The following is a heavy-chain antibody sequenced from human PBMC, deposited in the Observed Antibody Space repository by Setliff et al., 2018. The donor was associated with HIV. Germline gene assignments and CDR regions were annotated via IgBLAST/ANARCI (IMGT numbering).Heavy chain of an antibody. D-gene: IGHD3-10*01. V-gene: IGHV4-4*07. CDR2: IYTSGST. CDR3: ARHVEYMVRGVIMHDYNYYMDV. Sequence: SETLSLTCTVSGGSISDYSWSWIRQPAGKGLEWIGGIYTSGSTNYNPSLTSRVTISVDKSKNQFFLKLSSVTAADTAVYYCARHVEYMVRGVIMHDYNYYMDVWGKGITVTVSS. J-gene: IGHJ6*03. CDR1: GGSISDYS.